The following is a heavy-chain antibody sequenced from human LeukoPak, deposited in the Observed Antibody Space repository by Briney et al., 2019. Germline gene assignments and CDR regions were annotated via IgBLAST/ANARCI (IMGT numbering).Heavy chain of an antibody. CDR3: GRVGGRSKAAKGDAFDV. D-gene: IGHD6-6*01. CDR1: GFTFSSYS. CDR2: ISSVSTYM. V-gene: IGHV3-21*01. Sequence: PGGSLRLSCAASGFTFSSYSMNWVRQAPGKGLEWVSSISSVSTYMYYADSVKGRFTISRDNAQNSMYLQMNSLRAEDTAVYYCGRVGGRSKAAKGDAFDVWGQGTMVTVSS. J-gene: IGHJ3*01.